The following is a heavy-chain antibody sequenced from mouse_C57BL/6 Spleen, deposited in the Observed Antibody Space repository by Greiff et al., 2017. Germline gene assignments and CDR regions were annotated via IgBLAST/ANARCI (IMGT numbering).Heavy chain of an antibody. J-gene: IGHJ2*01. CDR2: IYPGSGST. V-gene: IGHV1-55*01. Sequence: VKLMESGAELVKPGASVKMSCKASGYTFTSYWITWVKQRPGQGLEWIGDIYPGSGSTNYNEKFKSKATLTVDTSSSTAYMQLSSLTSEDSAVYYCAREGDSSGYRDWGQSTTLTVSS. CDR1: GYTFTSYW. D-gene: IGHD3-2*02. CDR3: AREGDSSGYRD.